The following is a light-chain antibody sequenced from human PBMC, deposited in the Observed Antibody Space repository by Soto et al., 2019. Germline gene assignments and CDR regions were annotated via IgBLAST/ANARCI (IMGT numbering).Light chain of an antibody. CDR3: QHYDGSPRT. J-gene: IGKJ2*01. CDR2: GVF. Sequence: ENVLTQSPGTVSLSPGERATLSCRASQGVTSNHLAWYQQKPGQAPRLLIYGVFNRATGIPDRFSGSGSGTDFTLTITRLEPEDSAVYFRQHYDGSPRTFGQGTKLEIK. V-gene: IGKV3-20*01. CDR1: QGVTSNH.